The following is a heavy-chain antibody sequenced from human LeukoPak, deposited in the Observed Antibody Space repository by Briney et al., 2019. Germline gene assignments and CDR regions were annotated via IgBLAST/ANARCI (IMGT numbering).Heavy chain of an antibody. CDR2: ISSSSTI. Sequence: GGSLRLSCAASGFTFSSYSMNWVRQAPGKGLEWVSYISSSSTIYYADSVKGRFTISRDNAKNSLYLQMNSLRAEDTAVYYCARDPGHEYYFDYWGQGTLVTVSS. CDR1: GFTFSSYS. D-gene: IGHD3-10*01. CDR3: ARDPGHEYYFDY. J-gene: IGHJ4*02. V-gene: IGHV3-48*01.